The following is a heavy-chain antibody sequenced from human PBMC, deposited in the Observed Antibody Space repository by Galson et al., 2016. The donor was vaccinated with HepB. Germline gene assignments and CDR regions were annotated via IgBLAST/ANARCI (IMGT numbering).Heavy chain of an antibody. Sequence: SLRLSCAATGLPFSAYWMQWVRQVPGKGLVWVSRLTTDGIIGYADSVMGRFTISRDNAKNTLYLHMDSLRAEDTAVYYCARENHYFLDVWGQGTTVTVSS. D-gene: IGHD1-14*01. CDR1: GLPFSAYW. J-gene: IGHJ6*03. V-gene: IGHV3-74*01. CDR2: LTTDGIIG. CDR3: ARENHYFLDV.